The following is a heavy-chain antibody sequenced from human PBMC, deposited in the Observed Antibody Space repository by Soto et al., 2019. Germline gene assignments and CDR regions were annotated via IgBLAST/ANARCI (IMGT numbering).Heavy chain of an antibody. D-gene: IGHD5-18*01. V-gene: IGHV3-74*01. CDR3: ATWRGGYTYGLDH. Sequence: EVQLVESGGGLVQPGGSLRLSCTASGFTFSSQWLNWVRQAPGKGLMWISRILNDGTTTNYADSVKGRFTVSRDNAKKTMSLQMNNLRAEDTAVYYCATWRGGYTYGLDHWGQGTPVTVSS. CDR2: ILNDGTTT. CDR1: GFTFSSQW. J-gene: IGHJ4*02.